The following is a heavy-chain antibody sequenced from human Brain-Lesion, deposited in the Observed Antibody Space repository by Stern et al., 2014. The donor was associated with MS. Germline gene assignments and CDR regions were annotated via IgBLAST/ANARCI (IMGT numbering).Heavy chain of an antibody. CDR1: GFTFDDYA. CDR3: ARDITGSSAYFAY. J-gene: IGHJ4*02. V-gene: IGHV3-9*01. CDR2: ISWNSGTI. Sequence: EVQLVESGGDLVQPGRSLRLSCAAFGFTFDDYAMHWVRQAPGKGLEWVGGISWNSGTIGYADSGKGRFTTSRDNAYSSLYLQMNSLRPEDTALYYCARDITGSSAYFAYWGQGTLVTVSS. D-gene: IGHD1-14*01.